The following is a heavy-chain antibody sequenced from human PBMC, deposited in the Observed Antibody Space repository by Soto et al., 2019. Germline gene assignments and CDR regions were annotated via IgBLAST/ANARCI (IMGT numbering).Heavy chain of an antibody. CDR2: ISWNSGSI. V-gene: IGHV3-9*01. CDR1: GFTFDDYA. J-gene: IGHJ3*02. D-gene: IGHD3-9*01. CDR3: ANDISHLNYDILTGGAFDI. Sequence: PGGSLRLSCAASGFTFDDYAMHWVRQAPGKGLEWVSGISWNSGSIGYADSVKGRFTISRDNAKNSLYLQMNSLRAEDTALYYCANDISHLNYDILTGGAFDIWGQGTMVTVTS.